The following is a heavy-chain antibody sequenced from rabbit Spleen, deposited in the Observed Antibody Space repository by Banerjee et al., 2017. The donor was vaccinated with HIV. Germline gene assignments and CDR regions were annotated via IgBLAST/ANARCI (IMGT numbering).Heavy chain of an antibody. D-gene: IGHD6-1*01. V-gene: IGHV1S47*01. CDR2: FDPIFGIT. J-gene: IGHJ4*01. Sequence: QEQLVESGGGLVQPGGSLKLSCKASGFDFSSYGVSWVRQAPGKGLEWIGYFDPIFGITYYATWVIGRFTISSHNAQNTLYLQLNSLTAADTATYFCARGGATEGDGYDLWGPGTLVTVS. CDR1: GFDFSSYG. CDR3: ARGGATEGDGYDL.